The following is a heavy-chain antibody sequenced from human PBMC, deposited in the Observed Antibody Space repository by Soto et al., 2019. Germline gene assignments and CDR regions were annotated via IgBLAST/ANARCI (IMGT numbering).Heavy chain of an antibody. J-gene: IGHJ6*02. D-gene: IGHD1-1*01. CDR2: ISSSSTFI. CDR1: GFTFNSYS. CDR3: ARGRPTGYSYYGMDV. V-gene: IGHV3-21*01. Sequence: GGSLRLSCAASGFTFNSYSMNWVRQAPGKGLEWVSSISSSSTFIYDADSVKGRFSISRDNAKNSLFLQMNGLRAEDTAVYFCARGRPTGYSYYGMDVWGQGTTVTVSS.